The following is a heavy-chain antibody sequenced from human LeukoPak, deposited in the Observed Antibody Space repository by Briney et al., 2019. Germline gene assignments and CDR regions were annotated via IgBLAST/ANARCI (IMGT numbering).Heavy chain of an antibody. J-gene: IGHJ4*02. CDR1: GGSFSGYY. CDR3: ARGYYYDSSGYLYYFDY. D-gene: IGHD3-22*01. CDR2: IYTSGST. Sequence: PSETLSLTCAVCGGSFSGYYWSWIRQPAGKGLEWIGRIYTSGSTNYNPSLKSRVTMSVDTSKNQFSLKLSSVTAADTAVYYCARGYYYDSSGYLYYFDYWGQGTLVTVSS. V-gene: IGHV4-4*07.